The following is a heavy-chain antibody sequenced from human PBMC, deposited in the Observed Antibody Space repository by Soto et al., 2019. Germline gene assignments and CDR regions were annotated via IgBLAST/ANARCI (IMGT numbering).Heavy chain of an antibody. CDR2: IIPIFGTA. CDR3: ARDREYSYGSYYGMDV. Sequence: SVKVSCKASGGTFSSYAISWVRQAPGQGLEWMGGIIPIFGTANYAQKFQGRVTITADESTSTAYMELSSLRSEDTAVYYCARDREYSYGSYYGMDVWGQGTTVTVSS. D-gene: IGHD5-18*01. J-gene: IGHJ6*02. CDR1: GGTFSSYA. V-gene: IGHV1-69*13.